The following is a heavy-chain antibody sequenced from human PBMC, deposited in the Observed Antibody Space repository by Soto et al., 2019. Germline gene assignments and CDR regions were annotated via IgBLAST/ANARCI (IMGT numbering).Heavy chain of an antibody. CDR1: GGTFSSYT. D-gene: IGHD3-22*01. J-gene: IGHJ6*02. V-gene: IGHV1-69*08. CDR3: ARDSQFYCYDSSGSGVGGMDG. CDR2: IILILGIA. Sequence: QVQLVQSGAEVKKPGSSVKVSCKASGGTFSSYTISWVRQAPGQGLEWMGRIILILGIANYAQKCQGRVTITADKSTSTAHMELSSLRSEDTAVDYCARDSQFYCYDSSGSGVGGMDGWGQGTTVTVSS.